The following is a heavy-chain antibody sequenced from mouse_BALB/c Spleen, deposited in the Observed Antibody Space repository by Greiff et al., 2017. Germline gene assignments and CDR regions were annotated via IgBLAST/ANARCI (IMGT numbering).Heavy chain of an antibody. CDR2: IYPGDGDT. V-gene: IGHV1-80*01. CDR1: GYAFSSYW. J-gene: IGHJ2*01. Sequence: VKLMESGAELVRPGSSVKISCKASGYAFSSYWMNWVKQRPGQGLEWIGQIYPGDGDTNYNGKFKGKATLTADKSSSTAYMQLSSLTSEDSAVYFCARNSFLYWGQGTTLTVSS. CDR3: ARNSFLY.